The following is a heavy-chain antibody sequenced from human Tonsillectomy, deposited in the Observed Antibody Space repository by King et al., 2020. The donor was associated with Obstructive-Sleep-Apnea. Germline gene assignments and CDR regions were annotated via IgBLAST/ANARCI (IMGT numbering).Heavy chain of an antibody. V-gene: IGHV4-39*01. J-gene: IGHJ4*02. CDR1: GDSLSSSSYY. Sequence: QLQESGPGLVKPSETLSLTCTVSGDSLSSSSYYWGWIRQPPGKGLEWIGGIYYRGSTYYNPSLKSRVTISVDTSKNQFSLKLGSVTAADTAVYYCATHTTAWRPVDSWGQGTLVTVSS. D-gene: IGHD1-14*01. CDR3: ATHTTAWRPVDS. CDR2: IYYRGST.